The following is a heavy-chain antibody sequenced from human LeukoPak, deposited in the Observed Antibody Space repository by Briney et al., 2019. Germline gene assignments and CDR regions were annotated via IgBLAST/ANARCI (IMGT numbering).Heavy chain of an antibody. CDR2: ISVSGCGT. CDR3: AKDVAAQPRYFDD. CDR1: GFTFNNYA. D-gene: IGHD1-14*01. Sequence: PGGSLRLSCAASGFTFNNYAMNWVRQAPGKGLEWVSGISVSGCGTYYADSVKGRFTISRDNSKNTVHLQMNSLRSEDTAVYYCAKDVAAQPRYFDDWGQETLVTVSS. J-gene: IGHJ4*02. V-gene: IGHV3-23*01.